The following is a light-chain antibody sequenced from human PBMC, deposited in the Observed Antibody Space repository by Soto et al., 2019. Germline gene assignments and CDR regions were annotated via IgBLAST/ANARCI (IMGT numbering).Light chain of an antibody. V-gene: IGKV3-11*01. Sequence: EIVLTQSPATLSLSPGEGAALSCRASQSVSRFLAWYQQKPGQAPRLLIYGASNRATGIPTRFSGSGSGTDFTLTISSLEAEDFDLYYCHKRSTWPLTFGGGTKVEIK. CDR1: QSVSRF. J-gene: IGKJ4*01. CDR3: HKRSTWPLT. CDR2: GAS.